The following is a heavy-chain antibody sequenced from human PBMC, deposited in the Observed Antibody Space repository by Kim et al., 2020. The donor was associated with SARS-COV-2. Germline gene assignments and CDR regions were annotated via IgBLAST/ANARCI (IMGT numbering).Heavy chain of an antibody. CDR3: ATFRDYYSSGTSWYYFDH. J-gene: IGHJ4*02. D-gene: IGHD3-10*01. CDR1: GYTFTTYA. V-gene: IGHV1-3*04. Sequence: ASVKVSCKASGYTFTTYAMHWVRQAPGQRLEWMGWINTGNGETKYSQKFQGRVTITSDTSASTAYMELSSLRSEDTAVYYCATFRDYYSSGTSWYYFDHWGQGTLVTVSS. CDR2: INTGNGET.